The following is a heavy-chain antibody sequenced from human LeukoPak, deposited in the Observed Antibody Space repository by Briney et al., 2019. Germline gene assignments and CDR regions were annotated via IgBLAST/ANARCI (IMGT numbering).Heavy chain of an antibody. J-gene: IGHJ4*02. CDR2: IIPIFGTA. D-gene: IGHD3-10*01. CDR1: GGTFSSYA. CDR3: ARNGGYGSGSYYPELDY. Sequence: ASVKVSCKASGGTFSSYAISWVRQAPGQGLEWMGGIIPIFGTANYAQKFQGRVTITADKSTSTAYMELSSLRSEDTAVYYCARNGGYGSGSYYPELDYWGQGTLVTVSS. V-gene: IGHV1-69*06.